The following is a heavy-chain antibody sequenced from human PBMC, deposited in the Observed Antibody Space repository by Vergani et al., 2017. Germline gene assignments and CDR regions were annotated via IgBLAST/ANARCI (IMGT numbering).Heavy chain of an antibody. V-gene: IGHV5-51*01. CDR2: IHPADSDT. Sequence: EVQLVQSGAEVKKPGESLNISCQISGYSFTNYWIGWVRKMPGKGLEWMGIIHPADSDTRYSPSFQGQVTISVDKSISTAYLQRSSLRASDSAMYYCARLYGRDSSGSKYFDYWGQGTLVTVSS. CDR1: GYSFTNYW. J-gene: IGHJ4*02. CDR3: ARLYGRDSSGSKYFDY. D-gene: IGHD3-22*01.